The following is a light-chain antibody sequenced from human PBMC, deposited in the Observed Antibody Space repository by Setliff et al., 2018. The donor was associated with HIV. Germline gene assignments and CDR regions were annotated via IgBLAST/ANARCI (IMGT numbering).Light chain of an antibody. Sequence: QSVLSQPASVSGSPGQSIIISCTGTSNDVGGYNYVSWYQQHPGKAPKLIIYEVRNRPSGVSNRFSGSKSGNTASLTISGLQAEDEADYYCSSYAITNTLPFGTGTKVTVL. J-gene: IGLJ1*01. V-gene: IGLV2-14*01. CDR1: SNDVGGYNY. CDR2: EVR. CDR3: SSYAITNTLP.